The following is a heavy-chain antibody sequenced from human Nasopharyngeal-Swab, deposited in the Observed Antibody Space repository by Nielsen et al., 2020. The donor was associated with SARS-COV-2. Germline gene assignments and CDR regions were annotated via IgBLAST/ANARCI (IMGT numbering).Heavy chain of an antibody. J-gene: IGHJ4*02. CDR2: IWYDGSNK. CDR1: GFTFSSYG. Sequence: GESLKISYAASGFTFSSYGMHWVRQAPGKGLEWVAVIWYDGSNKYYADSVKGRFTISRDNSKNTLYLQMNSLRAEDTAVYYCAREGGYDSYYFDYWGQGTLVTVSS. V-gene: IGHV3-33*01. CDR3: AREGGYDSYYFDY. D-gene: IGHD5-12*01.